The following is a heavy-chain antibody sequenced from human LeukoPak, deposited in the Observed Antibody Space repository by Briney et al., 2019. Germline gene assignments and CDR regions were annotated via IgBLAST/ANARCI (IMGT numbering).Heavy chain of an antibody. D-gene: IGHD3-3*01. CDR2: IGSSSSYI. CDR3: ARVLAYYDIWSGYSDY. CDR1: GFTFSSYV. J-gene: IGHJ4*02. V-gene: IGHV3-21*01. Sequence: GGSLRLSCAASGFTFSSYVMNWVRQAPGRGLEWVSSIGSSSSYIYYADSMKGRFTISRDNAKKSLYLQMNSLRAEDTAVYYCARVLAYYDIWSGYSDYWGQGTLVTVSS.